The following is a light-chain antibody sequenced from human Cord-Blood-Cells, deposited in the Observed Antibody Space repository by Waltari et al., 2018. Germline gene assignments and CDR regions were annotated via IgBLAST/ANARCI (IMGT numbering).Light chain of an antibody. CDR3: SSYTSSSTLV. V-gene: IGLV2-18*02. CDR2: EVS. CDR1: SSDVGSSNR. J-gene: IGLJ3*02. Sequence: QSALTQPPSVSGSPGQSVTISCTGTSSDVGSSNRVSWYQHPPGTAPKLMIYEVSNRPSGVPDRFSGSKSGNTASLTISGLQAEDEADYYCSSYTSSSTLVFGGGTKLTVL.